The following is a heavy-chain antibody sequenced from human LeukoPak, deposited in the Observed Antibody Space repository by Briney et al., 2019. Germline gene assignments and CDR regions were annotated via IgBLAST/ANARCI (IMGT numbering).Heavy chain of an antibody. J-gene: IGHJ4*02. D-gene: IGHD5-12*01. Sequence: GGSLRFSCAASGFTFSSYAMTWVRQAPGKGLEWVSSISGSADGTYYADSVKGRFTISRDNSKNTLYLQMNRLRAEDTAIYYCARGFSGYDFKIDYWGQGTLVTVSS. CDR3: ARGFSGYDFKIDY. CDR2: ISGSADGT. CDR1: GFTFSSYA. V-gene: IGHV3-23*01.